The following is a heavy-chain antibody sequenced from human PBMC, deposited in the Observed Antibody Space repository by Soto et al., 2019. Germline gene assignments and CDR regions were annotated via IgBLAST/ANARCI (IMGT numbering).Heavy chain of an antibody. Sequence: SETLSLTCTVSGGSISSGGYSLTWIRQSPGKGLEWIGYTYQSGSAYYNPSLKSRVTISVDRSKNQFSLNLTSVTAADTAVYYCARDYYGMDGGGQGTTVTVSS. V-gene: IGHV4-30-2*06. CDR1: GGSISSGGYS. CDR2: TYQSGSA. CDR3: ARDYYGMDG. J-gene: IGHJ6*02.